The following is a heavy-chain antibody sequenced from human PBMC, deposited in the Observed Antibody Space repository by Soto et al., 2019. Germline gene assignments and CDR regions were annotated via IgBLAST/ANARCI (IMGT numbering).Heavy chain of an antibody. CDR2: ISGIGGST. D-gene: IGHD3-22*01. Sequence: GGSLRLSCAASGFTFSSYAMSWVRQAPGKGLEWVSAISGIGGSTYYAGTVKGRFTISRDKSKNTMYLQMNSLRAEDTAVYYCAKGLTPITMIGADGDYYGMDVWDQGTTVTVSS. V-gene: IGHV3-23*01. CDR1: GFTFSSYA. J-gene: IGHJ6*02. CDR3: AKGLTPITMIGADGDYYGMDV.